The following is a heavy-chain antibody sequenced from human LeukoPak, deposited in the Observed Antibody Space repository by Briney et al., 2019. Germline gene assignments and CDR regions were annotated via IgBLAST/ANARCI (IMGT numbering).Heavy chain of an antibody. Sequence: PSETLSLTCTVSGGSISSSSYYWGWIRQPPGKGLEWIGSIYYSGSTYYNPSLKSRVTISVDTSKNQFSLKLSSVTAADTAVYYCARCSPLTSDYWGQGTLVTVSS. CDR3: ARCSPLTSDY. V-gene: IGHV4-39*01. CDR2: IYYSGST. CDR1: GGSISSSSYY. J-gene: IGHJ4*02. D-gene: IGHD2-2*01.